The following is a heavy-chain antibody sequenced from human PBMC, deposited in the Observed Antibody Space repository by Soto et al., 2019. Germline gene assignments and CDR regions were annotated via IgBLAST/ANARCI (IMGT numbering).Heavy chain of an antibody. Sequence: QVQQVESGGGVVQPGRSLRVSCAASGFTFSIYAMHWVRQAPGTGLEWVAVISYDETKTYYADSVKGRFTISRDNSKNSVYLQMHSLRDKDTSVYYCAMDRGPRWQWLLGHFDYGGEGSVVTDSP. CDR3: AMDRGPRWQWLLGHFDY. CDR1: GFTFSIYA. CDR2: ISYDETKT. D-gene: IGHD6-19*01. V-gene: IGHV3-30*04. J-gene: IGHJ4*02.